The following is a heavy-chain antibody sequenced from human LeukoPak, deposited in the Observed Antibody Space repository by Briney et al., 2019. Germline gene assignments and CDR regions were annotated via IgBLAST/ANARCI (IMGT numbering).Heavy chain of an antibody. Sequence: SETLSLTCTVSGYSINNGFYWGWIRQPPGKGLEWIGTIHYSGNTDYNPSLKSRVTISVDTSKNQFSLKLSSVTAADTAVYYCARAAQFHFDPWGQGTLVAVSS. CDR1: GYSINNGFY. V-gene: IGHV4-38-2*02. J-gene: IGHJ5*02. D-gene: IGHD5-24*01. CDR2: IHYSGNT. CDR3: ARAAQFHFDP.